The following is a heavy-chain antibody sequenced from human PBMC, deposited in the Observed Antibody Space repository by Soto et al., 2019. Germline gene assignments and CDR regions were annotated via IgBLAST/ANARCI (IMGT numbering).Heavy chain of an antibody. CDR1: GFTFSDAW. CDR3: TTDSLFTGQLVRMDN. CDR2: IKSKIDGGTT. J-gene: IGHJ4*01. D-gene: IGHD3-9*01. Sequence: GGALRLSCAASGFTFSDAWVNRVRPAPGKGLEWVGRIKSKIDGGTTDFAAPVKGRFAISRDDSRDMVYMEMYSLKTDDTAVYYCTTDSLFTGQLVRMDNWGHGTLVTVSS. V-gene: IGHV3-15*07.